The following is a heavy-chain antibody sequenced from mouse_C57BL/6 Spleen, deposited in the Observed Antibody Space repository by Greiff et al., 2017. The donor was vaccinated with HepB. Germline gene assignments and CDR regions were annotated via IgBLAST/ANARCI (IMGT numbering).Heavy chain of an antibody. D-gene: IGHD1-1*01. CDR3: ARGGLLRSNFDV. CDR1: GYTFTDYY. V-gene: IGHV1-26*01. CDR2: INPNNGGT. J-gene: IGHJ1*03. Sequence: EVQLQQSGPELVKPGASVKISCKASGYTFTDYYMNWVKQSHGKSLEWIGDINPNNGGTSYNQKFKGKATLTVDKSSSTAYMELRSLTSEDSAVYYCARGGLLRSNFDVWGTGTTVTVSS.